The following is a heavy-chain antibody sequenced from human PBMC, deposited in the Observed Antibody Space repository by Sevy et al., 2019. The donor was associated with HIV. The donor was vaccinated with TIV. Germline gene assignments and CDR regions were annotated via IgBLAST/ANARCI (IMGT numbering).Heavy chain of an antibody. Sequence: GGSLRLSCAASGFTFSSYWMHWVRQGPGKGLVWVSRSSSDGSNTDYADSVKGRFTISRDNAKNTLYLQMNSLRAEDTAVYYCAREKSDYYASGDYFDYWGQGTLVTVSS. J-gene: IGHJ4*02. V-gene: IGHV3-74*01. CDR1: GFTFSSYW. CDR3: AREKSDYYASGDYFDY. D-gene: IGHD3-10*01. CDR2: SSSDGSNT.